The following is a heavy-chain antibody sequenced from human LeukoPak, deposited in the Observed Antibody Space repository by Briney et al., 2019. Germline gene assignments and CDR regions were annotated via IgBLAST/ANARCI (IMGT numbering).Heavy chain of an antibody. CDR1: GFTVSSNY. CDR3: ARHLTPPYGMDV. J-gene: IGHJ6*02. V-gene: IGHV3-66*04. Sequence: GGSLRLSCAASGFTVSSNYMSWVRQAPGKGLEWVSVIYSGGSTYYADSVKGRFTISRDNSKNTLYLQVNSLRAEDTAVYYCARHLTPPYGMDVWGQGTTVTVSS. D-gene: IGHD1-14*01. CDR2: IYSGGST.